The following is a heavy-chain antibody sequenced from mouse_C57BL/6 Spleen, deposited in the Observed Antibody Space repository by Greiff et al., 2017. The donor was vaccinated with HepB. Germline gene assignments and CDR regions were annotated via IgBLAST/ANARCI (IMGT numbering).Heavy chain of an antibody. J-gene: IGHJ3*01. V-gene: IGHV1-80*01. D-gene: IGHD2-2*01. CDR2: IYPGDGDT. CDR3: ARSLTMVTTKELDY. CDR1: GYAFSSYW. Sequence: VQLQQSGAELVKPGASVKISCKASGYAFSSYWMNWVKQRPGKGLEWIGQIYPGDGDTNYNGKFKGKATLTADKSSSTAYLQLSSLTSEDSAVYFCARSLTMVTTKELDYWGQGTLVTVSA.